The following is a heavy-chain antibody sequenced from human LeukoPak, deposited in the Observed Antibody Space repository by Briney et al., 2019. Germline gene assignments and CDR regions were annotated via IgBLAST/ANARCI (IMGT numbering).Heavy chain of an antibody. V-gene: IGHV3-23*01. CDR2: ISASGGSA. Sequence: PGGSLRLSCAASGFAFSSYAMSWGRQAPGKGLEWVSAISASGGSAYYADSVKGRFTISRDNSKSTLYLQMNSLRAEDTAVYYCAKELAGGVVLVYFDYWGQGTLVTVSS. CDR3: AKELAGGVVLVYFDY. D-gene: IGHD2-15*01. J-gene: IGHJ4*02. CDR1: GFAFSSYA.